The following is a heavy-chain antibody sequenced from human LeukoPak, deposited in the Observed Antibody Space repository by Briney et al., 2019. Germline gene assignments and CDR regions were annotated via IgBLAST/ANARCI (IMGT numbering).Heavy chain of an antibody. CDR1: GFTFSSYA. CDR3: ARDKSELPRYLFCY. D-gene: IGHD1-1*01. V-gene: IGHV3-30*01. J-gene: IGHJ4*02. CDR2: ISYDGSNK. Sequence: PGGSLRLSCAASGFTFSSYAMHWVRQAPGKGLEWVAVISYDGSNKYYADSVKGRFTISRDNSKNTLYLQMNSLRAEDTAVYYCARDKSELPRYLFCYWGQGTLVTVSS.